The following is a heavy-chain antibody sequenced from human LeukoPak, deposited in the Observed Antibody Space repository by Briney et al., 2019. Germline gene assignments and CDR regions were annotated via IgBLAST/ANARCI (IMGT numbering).Heavy chain of an antibody. CDR3: ARDPMVRGVIGKVGRVPYYFDY. V-gene: IGHV1-3*01. Sequence: GASVKVSCKASGYTFTSYVMHWVRQAPGQRLEWMGWMNAGSGNTKYSQKFQGRVTITRDTSASTAYMELSSLRSEDTAVYYCARDPMVRGVIGKVGRVPYYFDYWGQGTLVTVSS. D-gene: IGHD3-10*01. CDR1: GYTFTSYV. J-gene: IGHJ4*02. CDR2: MNAGSGNT.